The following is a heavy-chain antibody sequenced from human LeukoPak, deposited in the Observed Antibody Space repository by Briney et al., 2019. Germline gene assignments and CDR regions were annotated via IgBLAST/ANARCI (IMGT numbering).Heavy chain of an antibody. CDR3: ASGYSYGYPFDY. CDR2: ISSSSSYI. Sequence: PGGSLRLSCAASGFSFSSNSMNWVRQAPGKGLEWVSSISSSSSYIYYVDSVKGRFTISRDNAKNTLYLQMNSLRAEDTAVYYCASGYSYGYPFDYWGQGTLVTVSS. J-gene: IGHJ4*02. CDR1: GFSFSSNS. V-gene: IGHV3-21*01. D-gene: IGHD5-18*01.